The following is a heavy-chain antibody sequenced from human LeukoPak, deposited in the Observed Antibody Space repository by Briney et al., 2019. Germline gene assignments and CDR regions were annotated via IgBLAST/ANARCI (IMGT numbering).Heavy chain of an antibody. Sequence: SETLSLTCTVSGYAISSGYYWSWIRQPPGKGLEWIGYIYYSGSTNYNPSLKSRVTISVDTSKNQFSLKLSSVTAADTAVYYCARQFPNLDYWGQGTLVTVSS. CDR3: ARQFPNLDY. V-gene: IGHV4-59*08. J-gene: IGHJ4*02. CDR1: GYAISSGYY. CDR2: IYYSGST. D-gene: IGHD1-14*01.